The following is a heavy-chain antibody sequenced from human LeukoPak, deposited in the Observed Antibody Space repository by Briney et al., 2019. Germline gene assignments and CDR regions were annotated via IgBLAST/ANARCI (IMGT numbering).Heavy chain of an antibody. CDR3: ATMVRGVIITYYYYYMDV. V-gene: IGHV1-46*01. D-gene: IGHD3-10*01. J-gene: IGHJ6*03. CDR2: INPSGGST. CDR1: GYTFTNYY. Sequence: AASVKVSCKASGYTFTNYYLHWVRQAPGQGLEWMAMINPSGGSTTYAQKFQGRVTMTRDTSTSTVYMELSSLRYEDTAVYYCATMVRGVIITYYYYYMDVWGKGTTVTISS.